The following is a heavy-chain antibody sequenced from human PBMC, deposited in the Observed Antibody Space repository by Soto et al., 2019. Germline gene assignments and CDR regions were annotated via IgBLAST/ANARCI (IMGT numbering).Heavy chain of an antibody. V-gene: IGHV1-2*04. Sequence: ASVKVSCKASGYTFTGYYMHWVRQAPGQGLEWMGWINPNSGGTNYAQKFQGWVTMTRDTSISTAYMELSRLRSDDTAVYYCARDLFRVDYYDSSGYPDYWGQGTLVTVSS. J-gene: IGHJ4*02. CDR3: ARDLFRVDYYDSSGYPDY. CDR2: INPNSGGT. CDR1: GYTFTGYY. D-gene: IGHD3-22*01.